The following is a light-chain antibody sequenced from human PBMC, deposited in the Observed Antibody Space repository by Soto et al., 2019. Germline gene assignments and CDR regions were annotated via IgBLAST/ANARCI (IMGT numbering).Light chain of an antibody. CDR1: QSVSNN. CDR2: GAS. V-gene: IGKV3D-15*01. Sequence: EIVLTQSPATLSVSPGERAALSCRASQSVSNNLAWYQQKPGQPPRLLIFGASTRATGIPARFSGSGSEAEFALTISTLQSEDFAVYYCQQYNNWPPWTFGQGTKVDI. CDR3: QQYNNWPPWT. J-gene: IGKJ1*01.